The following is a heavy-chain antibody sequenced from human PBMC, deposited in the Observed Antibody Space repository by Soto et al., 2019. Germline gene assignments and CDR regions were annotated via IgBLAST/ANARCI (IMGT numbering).Heavy chain of an antibody. D-gene: IGHD6-13*01. CDR3: ARDPRKMYSSSWSLGNNWFDP. CDR1: GYTFTSFD. J-gene: IGHJ5*02. CDR2: MNPNSGNT. Sequence: GASVKVSCKASGYTFTSFDINWVRQASGQGLEWMGWMNPNSGNTIYAQKFQGRVTMTRNTSTSTAYMELSSLRSEDTAVYYCARDPRKMYSSSWSLGNNWFDPWGQGTLVTVSS. V-gene: IGHV1-8*01.